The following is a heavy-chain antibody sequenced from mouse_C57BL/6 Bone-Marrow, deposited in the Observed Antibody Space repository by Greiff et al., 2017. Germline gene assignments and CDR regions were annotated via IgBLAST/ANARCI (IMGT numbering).Heavy chain of an antibody. CDR1: GFTFSSYG. CDR3: ASNYYGSSYGFAY. D-gene: IGHD1-1*01. J-gene: IGHJ3*01. V-gene: IGHV5-6*01. CDR2: ISRGGSYT. Sequence: EVQRVESGGDLVKPGGSLKLSCAASGFTFSSYGMSWVRQTPDKRLEWVATISRGGSYTYYPDSVKGRFTISRDNAKNTLYLQMSSLKSEDTAMYYCASNYYGSSYGFAYWGQGTLVTVSA.